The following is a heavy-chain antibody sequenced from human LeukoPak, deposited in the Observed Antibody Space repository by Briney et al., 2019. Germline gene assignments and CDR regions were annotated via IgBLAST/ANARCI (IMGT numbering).Heavy chain of an antibody. CDR2: ISGSGGST. CDR1: GFTFSTYA. V-gene: IGHV3-23*01. J-gene: IGHJ4*02. Sequence: QSGGSLRLSCAASGFTFSTYAMNWVRQAPGKGLEWVSAISGSGGSTYYADSVKGRFTISRDNSKNTLYLQMNSLRAEDTAVYYCAKVIANRLRLGDGFDYWGQGTLVTVSS. D-gene: IGHD3-16*01. CDR3: AKVIANRLRLGDGFDY.